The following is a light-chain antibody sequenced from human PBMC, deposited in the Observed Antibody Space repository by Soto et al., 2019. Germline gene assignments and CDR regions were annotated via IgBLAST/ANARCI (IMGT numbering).Light chain of an antibody. CDR2: GAS. CDR3: QQYFEWPPMT. Sequence: VVTKFPATLSVSPGERSTLSCWASETVATNLAWYQQKPGQAPRLLIAGASTRAAGISDRFRGSGSGTEFTLTISILRSEDSAIYYCQQYFEWPPMTFGQRTNVDI. CDR1: ETVATN. J-gene: IGKJ1*01. V-gene: IGKV3-15*01.